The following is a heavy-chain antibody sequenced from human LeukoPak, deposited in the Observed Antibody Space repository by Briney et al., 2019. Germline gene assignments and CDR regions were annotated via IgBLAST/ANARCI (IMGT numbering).Heavy chain of an antibody. CDR1: GFTFSSYG. CDR2: ISYDGSNK. V-gene: IGHV3-30*18. D-gene: IGHD2/OR15-2a*01. Sequence: GGSLRLSCAASGFTFSSYGMHWVRQAPGKGLEWVAVISYDGSNKYYADSVKGRFTISRDNSKNTLYLQMNSLRAEDTAVYYCAKDTYPRISCYYYGMDVWGQGTTVTVSS. CDR3: AKDTYPRISCYYYGMDV. J-gene: IGHJ6*02.